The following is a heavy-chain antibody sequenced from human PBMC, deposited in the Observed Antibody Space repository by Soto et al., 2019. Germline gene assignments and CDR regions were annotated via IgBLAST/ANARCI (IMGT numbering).Heavy chain of an antibody. CDR1: GGSISSSSYY. D-gene: IGHD6-6*01. J-gene: IGHJ6*03. V-gene: IGHV4-39*01. Sequence: SETLSLTCTVSGGSISSSSYYWGWIRQPPGKGLEWIGSIYYSGSTYYNPSLKSRVTISVDTSKNQFSLKLSSVTAADTAVYYCARRRITARPVIRSGYYYYMDVWGKGTTVTVSS. CDR3: ARRRITARPVIRSGYYYYMDV. CDR2: IYYSGST.